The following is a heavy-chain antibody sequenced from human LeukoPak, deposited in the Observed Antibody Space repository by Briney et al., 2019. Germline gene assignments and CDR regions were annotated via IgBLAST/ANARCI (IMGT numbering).Heavy chain of an antibody. CDR1: GGSFSGYY. CDR2: INHSGST. D-gene: IGHD5-12*01. Sequence: SETLSLTCAVYGGSFSGYYWSWIRQPPGKGLEWIGEINHSGSTKYNPSLKSRVTISVDTSKNQFALRLSSVTAADTAVYYCARMGGLYCFDDWGQGTLVTVSS. CDR3: ARMGGLYCFDD. V-gene: IGHV4-34*01. J-gene: IGHJ4*01.